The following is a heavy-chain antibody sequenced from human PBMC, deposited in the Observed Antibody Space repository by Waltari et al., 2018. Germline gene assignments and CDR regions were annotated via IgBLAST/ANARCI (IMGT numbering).Heavy chain of an antibody. CDR2: ISSSSSTI. CDR3: ARDNDYYFDY. D-gene: IGHD2-21*02. CDR1: GFTFSTYS. Sequence: EVQLVESGGGLLQPGGSLRLSCAASGFTFSTYSMNWVRQAPGKGLEWVSYISSSSSTIYYADSVKGRFTFSRDNAKNSLYLQMNSLRAEDTAVYYCARDNDYYFDYWGQGTLVTVSS. J-gene: IGHJ4*02. V-gene: IGHV3-48*04.